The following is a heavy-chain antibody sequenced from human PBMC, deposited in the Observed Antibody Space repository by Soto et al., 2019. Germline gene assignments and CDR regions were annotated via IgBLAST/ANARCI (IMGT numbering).Heavy chain of an antibody. CDR2: IYHSGST. Sequence: QVQLQESGPGLVKPSGTLSLTCAVSGGSISSDNWWSWVRQPPGKGLEWIGEIYHSGSTNHNPSLKSQVILSVDKSKNPFSLKLSSATAADTAVYYCATAPPYNDNYHFDYWGQGALVTVSS. CDR1: GGSISSDNW. D-gene: IGHD1-1*01. CDR3: ATAPPYNDNYHFDY. J-gene: IGHJ4*02. V-gene: IGHV4-4*02.